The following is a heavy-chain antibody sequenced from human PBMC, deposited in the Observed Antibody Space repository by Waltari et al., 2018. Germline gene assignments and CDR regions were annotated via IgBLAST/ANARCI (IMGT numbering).Heavy chain of an antibody. CDR1: GFTFSSYS. CDR2: ISSSSSYI. V-gene: IGHV3-21*01. D-gene: IGHD3-22*01. CDR3: ARDQDDSSGRDY. J-gene: IGHJ4*02. Sequence: EVQLVESGGGLVKPGGSLRLSCAASGFTFSSYSMNWVRQAPGKGLEWVSSISSSSSYIYYADSVKGRFTISRDNAKNSLYLQMNSLRAEDTAVYYCARDQDDSSGRDYWGQGTLVTVSS.